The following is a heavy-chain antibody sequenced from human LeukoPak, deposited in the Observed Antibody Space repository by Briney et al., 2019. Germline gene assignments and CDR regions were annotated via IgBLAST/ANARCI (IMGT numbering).Heavy chain of an antibody. J-gene: IGHJ5*02. CDR3: ARDQATTYYYDSSGYNP. V-gene: IGHV3-11*01. D-gene: IGHD3-22*01. CDR1: GFTFSDYY. CDR2: ISSSGSTI. Sequence: GGSLRLSCVASGFTFSDYYMSWIRQAPGKGLEWVSYISSSGSTIYYADSVKGRFTISRDNAKNSLYLQMNSLRAEDTAVYYCARDQATTYYYDSSGYNPWGQGTLVTVSS.